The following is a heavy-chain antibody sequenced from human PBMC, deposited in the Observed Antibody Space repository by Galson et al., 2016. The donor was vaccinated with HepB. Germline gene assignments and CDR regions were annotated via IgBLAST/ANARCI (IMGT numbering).Heavy chain of an antibody. D-gene: IGHD4-23*01. V-gene: IGHV3-30*03. CDR3: ARDGTSVHQPGYGMDV. Sequence: SLRLSCAASGFTFSSYGMHWVRQAPGKGLEWVAVISFDGSYKYYADSVKGRFTISRDNAKNSLSLQVNSLRAEATAVYYCARDGTSVHQPGYGMDVWGKGTTGTVS. CDR2: ISFDGSYK. CDR1: GFTFSSYG. J-gene: IGHJ6*04.